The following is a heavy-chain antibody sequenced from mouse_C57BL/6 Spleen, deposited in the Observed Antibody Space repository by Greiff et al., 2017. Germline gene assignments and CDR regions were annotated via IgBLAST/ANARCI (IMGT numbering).Heavy chain of an antibody. J-gene: IGHJ3*01. CDR1: GYTFTSYW. CDR2: IDPSDSYT. D-gene: IGHD1-1*01. V-gene: IGHV1-69*01. Sequence: VQLQQPGAELVMPGASVKLSCKASGYTFTSYWMHWVKQRPGQGLEWIGEIDPSDSYTNYNQKFKGKSTLTVHKSSSTAYMQLSSLTSEDSAVYYCARGSITTVVAPFAYWGQGTLVTVSA. CDR3: ARGSITTVVAPFAY.